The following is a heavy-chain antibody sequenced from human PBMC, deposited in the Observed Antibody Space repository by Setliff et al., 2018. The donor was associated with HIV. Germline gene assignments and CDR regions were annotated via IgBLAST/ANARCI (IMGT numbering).Heavy chain of an antibody. CDR2: IYFSGSV. J-gene: IGHJ4*02. V-gene: IGHV4-31*01. CDR3: AREHDSLTGYSFDF. D-gene: IGHD3-9*01. CDR1: GDSITSDNFF. Sequence: SETLSLTCTVSGDSITSDNFFWTWIRQNPGKGLEWIGYIYFSGSVTSNPSPKSPLSIPIDTSKNQFYLNLRSVTAADTAVYYCAREHDSLTGYSFDFWGQGTLVTVSS.